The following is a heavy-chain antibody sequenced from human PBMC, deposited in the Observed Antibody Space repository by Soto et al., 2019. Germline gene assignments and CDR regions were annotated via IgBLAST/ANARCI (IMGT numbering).Heavy chain of an antibody. D-gene: IGHD3-22*01. Sequence: ASVKVSCKASGGTFSSYAISWVRQAPGQGLEWMGGIIPIFGTANYAQKFQGRVTITVDESTSTAYMELSSLRSEDTAVYYCARQYYYDSSGYYYGWFDPWGQGTLVTVSS. CDR3: ARQYYYDSSGYYYGWFDP. CDR1: GGTFSSYA. V-gene: IGHV1-69*13. CDR2: IIPIFGTA. J-gene: IGHJ5*02.